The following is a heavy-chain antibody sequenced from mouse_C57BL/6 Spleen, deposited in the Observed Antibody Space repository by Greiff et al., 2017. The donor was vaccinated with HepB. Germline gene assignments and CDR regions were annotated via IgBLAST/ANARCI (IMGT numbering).Heavy chain of an antibody. Sequence: QVQLKESGPELVKPGASVKISCKASGYAFSSSWMNWVKQRPGKGLEWIGRIYPGDGDTNYNGKFKGKATLTADKSSSTAYMQLSSLTSEDSAVYFCAREGVYYGNFHYFDYWGQGTTLTVSS. V-gene: IGHV1-82*01. CDR3: AREGVYYGNFHYFDY. CDR1: GYAFSSSW. D-gene: IGHD2-1*01. CDR2: IYPGDGDT. J-gene: IGHJ2*01.